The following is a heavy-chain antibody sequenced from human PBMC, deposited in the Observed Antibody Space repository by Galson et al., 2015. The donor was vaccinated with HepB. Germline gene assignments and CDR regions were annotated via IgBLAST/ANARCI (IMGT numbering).Heavy chain of an antibody. CDR2: ISSGGST. CDR1: GFTFTNYD. J-gene: IGHJ6*02. V-gene: IGHV3-23*01. D-gene: IGHD6-6*01. CDR3: AKGRPEDV. Sequence: SLRLSCAASGFTFTNYDMSWVRQAPGKGLEWVSLISSGGSTFYADSVRGRFTISRDNSKNTLHLQMSSLRAEDTAVYYCAKGRPEDVWGQGTTVTVSS.